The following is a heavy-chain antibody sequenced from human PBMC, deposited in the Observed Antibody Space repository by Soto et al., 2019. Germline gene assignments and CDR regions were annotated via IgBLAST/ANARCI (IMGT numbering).Heavy chain of an antibody. CDR3: ASDATQYSSSTSYYDGMDV. CDR1: GIIFNSYG. CDR2: IWYDGSNK. Sequence: QVQLVESGGGVVQPGRSLRVSCAASGIIFNSYGMHWVRQAPGKGLEWVAVIWYDGSNKYYADSVKGRFTISRDNSKNMLYLEMSSLRAEDTAVYYCASDATQYSSSTSYYDGMDVWGQGTTVTVSS. J-gene: IGHJ6*02. V-gene: IGHV3-33*01. D-gene: IGHD2-2*01.